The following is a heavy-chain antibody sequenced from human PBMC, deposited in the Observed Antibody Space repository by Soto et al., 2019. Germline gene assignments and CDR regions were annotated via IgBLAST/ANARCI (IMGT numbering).Heavy chain of an antibody. CDR2: IYYSGST. V-gene: IGHV4-31*03. D-gene: IGHD3-10*01. J-gene: IGHJ6*02. CDR1: GGSISSGGYY. Sequence: QVQLQESGPGLVKPSQTLSLTCTVSGGSISSGGYYWSWIRQHPGKGLEWIGYIYYSGSTYYNPSLMSRVTISVDTSKTQLSLKLSSVTAADTAVHYCARDRGWARGAAKDLWGQGTKVTVSS. CDR3: ARDRGWARGAAKDL.